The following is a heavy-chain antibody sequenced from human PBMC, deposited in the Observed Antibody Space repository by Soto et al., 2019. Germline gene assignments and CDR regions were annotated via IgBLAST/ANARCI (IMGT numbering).Heavy chain of an antibody. CDR2: ISAYNGNT. CDR1: GYTFTSYG. CDR3: ARASYDSSGYYAFDYYYYGMDV. Sequence: GASVKVSCKASGYTFTSYGISWVRQAPGQGLEWMGWISAYNGNTKYSQKFQGRVTITRDTSASTAYMELSSLRSEDTAVYYCARASYDSSGYYAFDYYYYGMDVWGQGTTVTVSS. J-gene: IGHJ6*02. D-gene: IGHD3-22*01. V-gene: IGHV1-18*01.